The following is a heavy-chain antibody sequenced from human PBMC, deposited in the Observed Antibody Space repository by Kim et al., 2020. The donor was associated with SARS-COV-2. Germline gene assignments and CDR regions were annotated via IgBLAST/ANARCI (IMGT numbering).Heavy chain of an antibody. D-gene: IGHD6-19*01. Sequence: YADSVKGRFAISRDNSKNTLNLQMNSLRREDTAIYYCGSGSIGVAGPIDYWAQGALVIVSS. CDR3: GSGSIGVAGPIDY. J-gene: IGHJ4*02. V-gene: IGHV3-30*09.